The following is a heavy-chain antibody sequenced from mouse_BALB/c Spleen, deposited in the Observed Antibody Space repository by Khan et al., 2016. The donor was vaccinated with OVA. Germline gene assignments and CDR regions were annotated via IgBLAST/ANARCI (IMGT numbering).Heavy chain of an antibody. CDR3: ARGYSGAMDY. CDR1: GYTFTNYG. V-gene: IGHV9-3-1*01. CDR2: IYTYTGEP. Sequence: QIQLEQSGPDLKKPSQTLYISCTASGYTFTNYGMNWVKQPPGKGLKWMGWIYTYTGEPTYADDFTGRFAFSLESSASTSFLQINNLTNDDTATYCCARGYSGAMDYWGQGTSVTVSS. J-gene: IGHJ4*01. D-gene: IGHD2-12*01.